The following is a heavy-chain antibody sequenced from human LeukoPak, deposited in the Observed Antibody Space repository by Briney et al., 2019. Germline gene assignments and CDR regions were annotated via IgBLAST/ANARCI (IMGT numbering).Heavy chain of an antibody. J-gene: IGHJ4*02. CDR3: ARHSIQLWSMYYFDY. D-gene: IGHD5-18*01. V-gene: IGHV3-30-3*01. Sequence: GGSLRLSCAASGFTFSSYAMHWVRQAPGKGLKWVAVISYDGSNKYYADSVKGRFTISRDNSKNTLYLQMNSLRAEDTAVYYCARHSIQLWSMYYFDYWGQGTLVTVSS. CDR1: GFTFSSYA. CDR2: ISYDGSNK.